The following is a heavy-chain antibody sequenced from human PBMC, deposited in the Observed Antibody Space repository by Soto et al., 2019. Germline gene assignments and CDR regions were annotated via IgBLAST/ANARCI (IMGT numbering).Heavy chain of an antibody. Sequence: ASAKVSCKTSGYTFTSYGISWVRQAPGQGLEWMGWISAYNGNTNYAQKLQGRVTMTTDTSTSTAYMELRSLRSDDTAVYYCARDHIVYCDYNGHDNWGQETLFTLAS. J-gene: IGHJ4*02. V-gene: IGHV1-18*04. CDR2: ISAYNGNT. CDR3: ARDHIVYCDYNGHDN. D-gene: IGHD4-17*01. CDR1: GYTFTSYG.